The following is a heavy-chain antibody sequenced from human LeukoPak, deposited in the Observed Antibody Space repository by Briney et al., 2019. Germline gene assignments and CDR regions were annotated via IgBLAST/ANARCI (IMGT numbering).Heavy chain of an antibody. CDR1: GGSISIYY. Sequence: TSETLSLTCSVSGGSISIYYWTWIRQIPGKGQEWIGYIYYTGTTNYNPLFESRATISVDTSKNQFSLKLTSVTAADTAVYFCARGEDFERYYLAYWGQGTLVTVSS. V-gene: IGHV4-59*01. D-gene: IGHD3-9*01. J-gene: IGHJ4*02. CDR2: IYYTGTT. CDR3: ARGEDFERYYLAY.